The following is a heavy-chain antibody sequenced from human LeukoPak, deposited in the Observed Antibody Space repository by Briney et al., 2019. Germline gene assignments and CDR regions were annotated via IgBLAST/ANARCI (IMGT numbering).Heavy chain of an antibody. J-gene: IGHJ5*02. CDR1: GGSLNGHY. CDR3: AKNGQSGFSFDP. Sequence: SETLSLTCAVYGGSLNGHYWSWIRQPPGKGLEWIGESGHRGGTKFNPSLKSRVTISADTSKNQFFLKMSSVTAADTAIYYCAKNGQSGFSFDPWGQGTLVTVSS. CDR2: SGHRGGT. V-gene: IGHV4-34*01. D-gene: IGHD2-8*01.